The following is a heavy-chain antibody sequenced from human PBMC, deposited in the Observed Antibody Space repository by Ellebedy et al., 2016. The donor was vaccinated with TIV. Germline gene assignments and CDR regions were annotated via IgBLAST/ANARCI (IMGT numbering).Heavy chain of an antibody. CDR3: ARQGLHPYHYSHMDV. Sequence: KVSCKGSGYIFTTSWIGWVRQLPGKGLEWMGLIYPGDSDTRYSPSFQGQVTISADKSINTAYLQWSSLKASDTAIYYCARQGLHPYHYSHMDVWGQGTTVTRSS. CDR1: GYIFTTSW. CDR2: IYPGDSDT. D-gene: IGHD5-18*01. J-gene: IGHJ6*02. V-gene: IGHV5-51*01.